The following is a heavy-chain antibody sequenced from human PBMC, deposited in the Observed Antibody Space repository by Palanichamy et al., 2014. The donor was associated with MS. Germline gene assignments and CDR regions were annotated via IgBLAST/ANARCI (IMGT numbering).Heavy chain of an antibody. CDR1: GFTFSSYG. J-gene: IGHJ4*02. CDR2: IWYDGSNK. CDR3: ARDSHARRGYSGYVPNDY. Sequence: QVQLVESGGGVVQPGRSLRLSCAASGFTFSSYGMHWVRQAPGKGLEWVAVIWYDGSNKYYADSVKGRFTISRDNSKNTLYLQMNSLRAEDTAVYYCARDSHARRGYSGYVPNDYWGQGTLVTVSS. V-gene: IGHV3-33*01. D-gene: IGHD5-12*01.